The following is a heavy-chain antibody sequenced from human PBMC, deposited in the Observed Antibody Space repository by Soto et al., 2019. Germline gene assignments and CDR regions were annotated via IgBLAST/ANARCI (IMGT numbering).Heavy chain of an antibody. CDR3: ARARLMYSSSPSPINWRNNYFDY. Sequence: SVKVSCKASGGTFSSYAISWVRQAPGQGLEWMGGIIPISGTANYAQKFQGRVTITADESTSTAYMELSSLRSEDTAVYYCARARLMYSSSPSPINWRNNYFDYWGQGTLVTVSS. D-gene: IGHD6-6*01. CDR1: GGTFSSYA. V-gene: IGHV1-69*13. J-gene: IGHJ4*02. CDR2: IIPISGTA.